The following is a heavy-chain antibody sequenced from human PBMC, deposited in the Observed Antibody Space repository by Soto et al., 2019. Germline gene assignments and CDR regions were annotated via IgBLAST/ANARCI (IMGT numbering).Heavy chain of an antibody. V-gene: IGHV4-34*01. CDR1: GGSFSGYY. Sequence: LSLTCAVYGGSFSGYYWSWIRQPPGKGLEWIGEINHSGSTNYNPSLKSRVTISVDTSKNQFSLKLSSVTAADTAVYYCARYCSGGSCYLDPWGQGTQVTVSS. CDR2: INHSGST. CDR3: ARYCSGGSCYLDP. D-gene: IGHD2-15*01. J-gene: IGHJ5*02.